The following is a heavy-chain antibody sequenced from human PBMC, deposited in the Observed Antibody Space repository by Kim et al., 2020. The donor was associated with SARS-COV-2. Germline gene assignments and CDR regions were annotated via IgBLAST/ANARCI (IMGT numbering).Heavy chain of an antibody. J-gene: IGHJ4*02. CDR1: GFTFSSFS. D-gene: IGHD3-22*01. CDR2: LSGSSTYI. CDR3: ARDYYDSSGYHSPFDY. V-gene: IGHV3-21*01. Sequence: GGSLRLSCAASGFTFSSFSMNWVRQAPGKGLEWVSSLSGSSTYIYYADSVKGRFTISRDNAKNSLYLQMNSLRAEDTAVYYCARDYYDSSGYHSPFDYWGQGTLVTVSS.